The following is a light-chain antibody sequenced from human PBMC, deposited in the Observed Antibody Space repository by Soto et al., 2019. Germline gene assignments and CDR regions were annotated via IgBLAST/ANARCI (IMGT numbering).Light chain of an antibody. CDR3: SSYTSSSTQV. J-gene: IGLJ1*01. CDR1: SSDGGGYNY. CDR2: DVS. V-gene: IGLV2-14*01. Sequence: QSVLTQPASVSGSAGQSITISCTGTSSDGGGYNYVSWYQQHPGKAPKLMIYDVSNRPSGVSNRFSGSKSGNTASLTISGLQAEDEADYYCSSYTSSSTQVFGTGTKATVL.